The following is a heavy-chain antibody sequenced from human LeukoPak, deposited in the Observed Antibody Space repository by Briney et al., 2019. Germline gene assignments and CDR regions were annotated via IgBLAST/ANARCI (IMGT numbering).Heavy chain of an antibody. CDR2: IYHSGST. CDR3: ARVQLERRGGYYYYYMDA. CDR1: GYSISSGYY. Sequence: SETLSLTCTVSGYSISSGYYWGWIRQPPGKGLEWIGSIYHSGSTYYNPSLKSRVTISVDTSKNRFSLKLSSVTAADTAVYYCARVQLERRGGYYYYYMDAWGKGTTVTVSS. V-gene: IGHV4-38-2*02. D-gene: IGHD1-1*01. J-gene: IGHJ6*03.